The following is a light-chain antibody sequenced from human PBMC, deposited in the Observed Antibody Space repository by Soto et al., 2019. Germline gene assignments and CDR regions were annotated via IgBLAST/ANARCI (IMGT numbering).Light chain of an antibody. J-gene: IGLJ1*01. Sequence: QSVLTQPPSVSEAPGQRVTISCSGSNVGNKAVNWYQQLPGKAPKLLLYYDDMLSSGVSDRFSGSKSGTSASLAISGLQNDDDGDYYCSSYAGGNARIFGTGTKLTVL. CDR2: YDD. CDR3: SSYAGGNARI. CDR1: NVGNKA. V-gene: IGLV1-36*01.